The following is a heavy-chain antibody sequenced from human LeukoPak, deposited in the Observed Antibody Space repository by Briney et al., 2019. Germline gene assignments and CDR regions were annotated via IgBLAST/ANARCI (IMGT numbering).Heavy chain of an antibody. Sequence: HPGGSLRLSCAASGFTFSNYWMHWVRQAPGKGLVWVSRINSDGINTSYADSVKGRFTISRDNSKNTLYLQMNSLRAEDTAVYYCAKDNGIVAPSIPLDYWGQGTLVTVSS. D-gene: IGHD5-12*01. CDR1: GFTFSNYW. CDR2: INSDGINT. CDR3: AKDNGIVAPSIPLDY. J-gene: IGHJ4*02. V-gene: IGHV3-74*01.